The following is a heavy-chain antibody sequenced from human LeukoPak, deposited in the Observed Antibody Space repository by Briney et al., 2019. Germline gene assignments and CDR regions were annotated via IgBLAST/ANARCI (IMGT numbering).Heavy chain of an antibody. CDR3: ARLSVMNYYDSSGSGMDV. Sequence: GESLKISCKGSGYSFRDFWIGSVRQMSGKGLEWMGIIYPGDSGTRYSPSFQGQVTFSVDKSINTAYLQWSSLKASDTAMYYCARLSVMNYYDSSGSGMDVWGQGTTVTVSS. D-gene: IGHD3-22*01. CDR1: GYSFRDFW. J-gene: IGHJ6*02. CDR2: IYPGDSGT. V-gene: IGHV5-51*01.